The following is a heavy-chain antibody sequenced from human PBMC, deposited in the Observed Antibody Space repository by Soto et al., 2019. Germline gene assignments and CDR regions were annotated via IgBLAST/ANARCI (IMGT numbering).Heavy chain of an antibody. Sequence: GASVNVSCKASGYTFTGYYMHWVRQAPGQGLEWMGWINPNSGGTNYAQKFQGWVTMTTDTSISTDYMELSRLRSDDTAVYYCARLPTCSNGVCYGSYGLDVWGQGTTVTVSS. V-gene: IGHV1-2*04. CDR3: ARLPTCSNGVCYGSYGLDV. D-gene: IGHD2-8*01. J-gene: IGHJ6*02. CDR1: GYTFTGYY. CDR2: INPNSGGT.